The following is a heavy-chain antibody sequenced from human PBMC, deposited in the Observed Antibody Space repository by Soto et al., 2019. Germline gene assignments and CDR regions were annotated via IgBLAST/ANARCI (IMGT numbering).Heavy chain of an antibody. V-gene: IGHV1-18*01. D-gene: IGHD1-1*01. CDR1: GYAFTTYG. CDR3: ARGRYGDY. Sequence: QVHRVQSGAEVKKPGASVKVSCKGSGYAFTTYGITWVRRAPGQGLEWMGWISAHNGNTNYAQKLQGRVTVTRETSTSTAYMEMRSLRSDDTAVYYCARGRYGDYWGQGALVTVSS. CDR2: ISAHNGNT. J-gene: IGHJ4*02.